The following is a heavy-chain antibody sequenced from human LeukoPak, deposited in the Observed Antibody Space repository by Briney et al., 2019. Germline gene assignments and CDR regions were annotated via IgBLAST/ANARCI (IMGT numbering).Heavy chain of an antibody. J-gene: IGHJ4*02. Sequence: PGGSLRLSCAASGFTFSSYAMSWVRQAPGKGLEWVSAISGSGGSTYYADSVKGRFTISRDNSKNTLYLQMNSLRAEDTAVYYCAKFPPREYYYDSSGYYDYWGQGTLVTVSS. V-gene: IGHV3-23*01. CDR1: GFTFSSYA. D-gene: IGHD3-22*01. CDR2: ISGSGGST. CDR3: AKFPPREYYYDSSGYYDY.